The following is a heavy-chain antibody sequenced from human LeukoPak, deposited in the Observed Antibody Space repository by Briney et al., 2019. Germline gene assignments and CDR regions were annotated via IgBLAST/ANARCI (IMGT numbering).Heavy chain of an antibody. D-gene: IGHD3-3*01. V-gene: IGHV3-9*01. Sequence: GRSLRLSCAASGFTFDDYAMHWVRQAPGKGLVWVSGISWNSGSIGYADSVKGRFTISRDNAKNSLYLQMNSLRAEDTALYYCAKAQDDFWSGYPDYWGQGTLVTVSS. CDR1: GFTFDDYA. CDR3: AKAQDDFWSGYPDY. J-gene: IGHJ4*02. CDR2: ISWNSGSI.